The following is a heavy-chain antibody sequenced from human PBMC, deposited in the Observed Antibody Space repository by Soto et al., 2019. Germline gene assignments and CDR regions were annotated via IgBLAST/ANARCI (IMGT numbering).Heavy chain of an antibody. D-gene: IGHD3-16*01. V-gene: IGHV3-15*07. Sequence: EVQLVESGGGLVEPGGALRLSCAASGFSFTYAWLNWVRQAPGQGLEWVGRIKSMPDGGTTDYAAPVKGRFTISRDDLRNTVYLQMNSLKTEETAVYYCAADLPDWGAYAFDYWGQGTLVTVSP. CDR3: AADLPDWGAYAFDY. J-gene: IGHJ4*02. CDR1: GFSFTYAW. CDR2: IKSMPDGGTT.